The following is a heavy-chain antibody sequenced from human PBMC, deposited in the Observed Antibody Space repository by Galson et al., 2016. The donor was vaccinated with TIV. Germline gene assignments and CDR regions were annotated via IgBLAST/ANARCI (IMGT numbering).Heavy chain of an antibody. CDR3: TRGGGGAYTFDAFDI. D-gene: IGHD2/OR15-2a*01. CDR2: IHPQNGGA. Sequence: SVKVSCKASGYSFTVYRVHWVRQAPGQGLEWMGWIHPQNGGANYAQKFQGRVTLTRDTSIRTVYMELRRLKSDDTAVYFCTRGGGGAYTFDAFDIWGQGTMVTVSS. CDR1: GYSFTVYR. V-gene: IGHV1-2*02. J-gene: IGHJ3*02.